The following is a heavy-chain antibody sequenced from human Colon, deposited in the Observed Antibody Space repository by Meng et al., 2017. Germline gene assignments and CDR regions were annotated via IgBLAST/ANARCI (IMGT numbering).Heavy chain of an antibody. J-gene: IGHJ4*02. CDR2: IKQDGSEK. CDR1: GFTFSSYW. CDR3: ARAGGGISSGYYLRSVYDY. Sequence: GGSLRLSCAASGFTFSSYWMTWVRQAPGKGLEWVANIKQDGSEKYYVDSVKGRFTISRDNAKNSLYLQMNSLGAEETAVYYCARAGGGISSGYYLRSVYDYWGQGTLVTVSS. V-gene: IGHV3-7*01. D-gene: IGHD6-19*01.